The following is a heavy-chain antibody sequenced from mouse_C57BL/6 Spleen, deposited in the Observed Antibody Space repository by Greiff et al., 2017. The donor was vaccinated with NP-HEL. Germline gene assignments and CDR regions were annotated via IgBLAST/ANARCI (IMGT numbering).Heavy chain of an antibody. CDR3: ARMDFTTVVATVDY. J-gene: IGHJ2*01. CDR1: GYAFSSSW. CDR2: IYPGDGDT. V-gene: IGHV1-82*01. Sequence: QVQLQQSGPELVKPGASVKISCKASGYAFSSSWMNWVKQRPGKGLEWIGRIYPGDGDTNYNGKFKGKATLTADKSSSTAYMQLSSLTSEDSAVYFGARMDFTTVVATVDYWGQGTTLTVSS. D-gene: IGHD1-1*01.